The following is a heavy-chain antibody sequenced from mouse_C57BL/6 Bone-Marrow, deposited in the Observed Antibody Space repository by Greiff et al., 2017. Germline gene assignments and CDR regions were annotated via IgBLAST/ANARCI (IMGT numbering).Heavy chain of an antibody. CDR3: ARRGDYYGSSYGDFDV. J-gene: IGHJ1*03. D-gene: IGHD1-1*01. V-gene: IGHV1-69*01. CDR2: IDPSDSYT. Sequence: QVQLKQPGAELVMPGASVKLSCKASGYTFTSYWMPWVKQRPGQGLEWIGEIDPSDSYTNYTQKFKGQSTLSVDKSSSTAYMQLSSLTSEDSAVYYGARRGDYYGSSYGDFDVGGTGTTVTVSS. CDR1: GYTFTSYW.